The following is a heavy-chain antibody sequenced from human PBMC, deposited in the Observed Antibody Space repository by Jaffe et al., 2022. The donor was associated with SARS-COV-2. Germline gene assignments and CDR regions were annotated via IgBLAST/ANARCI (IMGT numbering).Heavy chain of an antibody. V-gene: IGHV4-4*02. CDR2: IYHSGST. J-gene: IGHJ6*02. CDR1: GGSINSNNW. CDR3: ARVPFYYYALDV. Sequence: QVQLQESGPGLVKPSGTLSLTCAVSGGSINSNNWWSWVRQPPGKGLEWIGEIYHSGSTNYNPSLKSRVTISMDKSKNQFFLKLSSVTAADTAVYYCARVPFYYYALDVWGQGTTVTVSS.